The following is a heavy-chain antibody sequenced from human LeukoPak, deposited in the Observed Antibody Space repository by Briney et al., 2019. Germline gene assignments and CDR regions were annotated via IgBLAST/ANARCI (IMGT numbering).Heavy chain of an antibody. D-gene: IGHD3-10*01. CDR2: ISGSGGST. CDR1: GFTFSSYA. CDR3: AKGISGYYYYGMDV. J-gene: IGHJ6*02. Sequence: GGSLRLSCAASGFTFSSYAMSWVRQAPGKGLEWVSAISGSGGSTYYADSVKGRFTISRDNSKNTLHLQMNSLRAEDTAVYYCAKGISGYYYYGMDVWGQGTTVTVSS. V-gene: IGHV3-23*01.